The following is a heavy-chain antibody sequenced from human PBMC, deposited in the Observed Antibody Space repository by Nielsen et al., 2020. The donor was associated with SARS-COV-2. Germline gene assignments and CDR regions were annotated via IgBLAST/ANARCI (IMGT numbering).Heavy chain of an antibody. CDR1: GFTFSGSA. Sequence: GGSLRLSCAASGFTFSGSAMHWVRQASGKGLEWVGRIRSKANSYATAYAASVKGRFTISRDDSKNTAYLQMNSLKTEDTAVYYCTSQYSSSWYGGVYWGQGTLVTVSS. V-gene: IGHV3-73*01. CDR3: TSQYSSSWYGGVY. J-gene: IGHJ4*02. CDR2: IRSKANSYAT. D-gene: IGHD6-13*01.